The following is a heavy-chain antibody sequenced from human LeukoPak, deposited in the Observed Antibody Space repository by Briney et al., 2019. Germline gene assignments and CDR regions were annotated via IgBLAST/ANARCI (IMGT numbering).Heavy chain of an antibody. D-gene: IGHD5-12*01. CDR1: GGSIRSSY. CDR3: ARDLDESGRYSGYLGY. Sequence: SGTLSVTCTVSGGSIRSSYWSWIRQPAGKGLEWIGRIYNVGSTNYNPSLKSRITMSVDTSKKQFSLRLSSVTAADTAVYYCARDLDESGRYSGYLGYWGQGTLVTVSS. CDR2: IYNVGST. V-gene: IGHV4-4*07. J-gene: IGHJ4*02.